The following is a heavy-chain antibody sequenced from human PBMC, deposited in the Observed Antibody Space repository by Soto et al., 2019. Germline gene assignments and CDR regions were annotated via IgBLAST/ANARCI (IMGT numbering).Heavy chain of an antibody. CDR1: GFTVSSNY. J-gene: IGHJ2*01. V-gene: IGHV3-66*01. CDR2: IYSGGST. CDR3: ARAPASYSTVTANWYFDL. Sequence: EVQLVESGGGLVQPGGSLRLSCAASGFTVSSNYMSWVRQAPGKGLEWVSIIYSGGSTYYADSVKGRFTISRDNSKNTLYVQMNSLRAEDTAVYYCARAPASYSTVTANWYFDLWGRGTLVAVSS. D-gene: IGHD2-21*02.